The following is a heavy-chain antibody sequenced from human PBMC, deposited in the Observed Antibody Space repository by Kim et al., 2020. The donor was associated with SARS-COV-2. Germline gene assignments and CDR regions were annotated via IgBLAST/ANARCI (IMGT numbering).Heavy chain of an antibody. V-gene: IGHV3-7*01. Sequence: KYGDSVKGRFTIPRDNAKNSLFLQMNSLRAEDTAVYYCVTDGDSGRFDYWGQGTLVTVSS. D-gene: IGHD2-21*02. CDR3: VTDGDSGRFDY. J-gene: IGHJ4*02.